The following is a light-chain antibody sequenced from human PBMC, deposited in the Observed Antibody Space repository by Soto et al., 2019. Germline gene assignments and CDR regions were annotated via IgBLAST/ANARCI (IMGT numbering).Light chain of an antibody. CDR2: GAS. CDR3: QLFGSSPRYT. J-gene: IGKJ2*01. CDR1: ESVTSTY. V-gene: IGKV3-20*01. Sequence: EIVLTQYPGTLSLSPGERATLSCRTSESVTSTYLAWYQQKPGQPPRLLIYGASSRATGIPDRVSGSGSGTDFTLTISRLEPEDFAVYYCQLFGSSPRYTFGQGTKVDIK.